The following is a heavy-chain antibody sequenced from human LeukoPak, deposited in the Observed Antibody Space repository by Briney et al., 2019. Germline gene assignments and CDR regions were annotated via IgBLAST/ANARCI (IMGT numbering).Heavy chain of an antibody. CDR2: ISYDGSNK. D-gene: IGHD3-9*01. CDR1: GFTFSSYG. J-gene: IGHJ4*02. Sequence: PGGSLRLSCAASGFTFSSYGMHWVRQAPGKGLEWVAVISYDGSNKYYADSVKGRFTISRDNSKHTLYLQMNSLRAEDTAVYYCAKDLELRYFDWLPSLGYWGQGTLVTVSS. CDR3: AKDLELRYFDWLPSLGY. V-gene: IGHV3-30*18.